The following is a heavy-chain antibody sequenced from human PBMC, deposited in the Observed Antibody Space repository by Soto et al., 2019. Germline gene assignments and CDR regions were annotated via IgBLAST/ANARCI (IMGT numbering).Heavy chain of an antibody. CDR2: ISYDGSNK. CDR3: AKDVIAAAGSYGMDV. Sequence: QVQLVESGGGVVQPGRSLRLSCAASGFTFSSYGMHWVRQAPGKGLEWVAVISYDGSNKYYADSVKGRFTISRDNSKNTLNLQMNRLRAEDTAVYYCAKDVIAAAGSYGMDVWGQGTTSTASS. CDR1: GFTFSSYG. D-gene: IGHD6-13*01. V-gene: IGHV3-30*18. J-gene: IGHJ6*02.